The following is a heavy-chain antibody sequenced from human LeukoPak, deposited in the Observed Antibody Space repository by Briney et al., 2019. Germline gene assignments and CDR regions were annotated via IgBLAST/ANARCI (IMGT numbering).Heavy chain of an antibody. Sequence: GGFLRLSCAASGFTFSSYSMNWVRQAPGKGLEWVSSISSSSSYIYYADSVKGRFTISRDNAKNSLYLQMNSLRAEDTAVYYCAGVLGELSLFGAFDIWGQGTMVTVSS. V-gene: IGHV3-21*01. CDR1: GFTFSSYS. CDR2: ISSSSSYI. J-gene: IGHJ3*02. D-gene: IGHD3-16*02. CDR3: AGVLGELSLFGAFDI.